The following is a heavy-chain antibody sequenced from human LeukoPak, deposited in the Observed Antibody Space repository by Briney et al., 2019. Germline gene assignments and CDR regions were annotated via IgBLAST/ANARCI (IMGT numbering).Heavy chain of an antibody. CDR3: ARHDSCSATSCSLGL. CDR2: IYPGDSDT. Sequence: GESLKISCKGSGYSFTSYWIGWVRQLPGKGLEWMEIIYPGDSDTRYNPSFQGQVTISVDKSISAAYLQWSSLKASDTAMYYCARHDSCSATSCSLGLWGQGTLVTVSS. V-gene: IGHV5-51*01. CDR1: GYSFTSYW. J-gene: IGHJ4*02. D-gene: IGHD2-2*01.